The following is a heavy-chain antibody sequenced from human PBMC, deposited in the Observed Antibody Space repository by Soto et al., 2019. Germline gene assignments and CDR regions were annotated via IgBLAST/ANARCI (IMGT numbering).Heavy chain of an antibody. D-gene: IGHD3-9*01. J-gene: IGHJ5*02. V-gene: IGHV1-69*13. Sequence: ASVKVSCKASGGTFSSYAISWVRQAPGQGLEWMGGIIPIFGTANYAQKFQGRVTITADESTSTAHMELSSLRSEDTAVYYCARGPLGGFELGRRNWFDPWGQGTLVTVSS. CDR3: ARGPLGGFELGRRNWFDP. CDR2: IIPIFGTA. CDR1: GGTFSSYA.